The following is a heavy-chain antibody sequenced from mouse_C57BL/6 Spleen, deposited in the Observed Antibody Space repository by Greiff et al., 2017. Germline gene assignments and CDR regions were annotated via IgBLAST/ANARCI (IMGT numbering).Heavy chain of an antibody. V-gene: IGHV1-7*01. Sequence: VQLQQSGAELAKPGASVKLSCKASGYTFTSYWMHWVKQRPGQGLEWIGYINPSSGYTKYNQKFKDKDTLTADKSSSTAYMQLSSLTYEDSAVYYCARPFTTVAAMDYWGQGTSVTVSS. CDR3: ARPFTTVAAMDY. CDR1: GYTFTSYW. J-gene: IGHJ4*01. CDR2: INPSSGYT. D-gene: IGHD1-1*01.